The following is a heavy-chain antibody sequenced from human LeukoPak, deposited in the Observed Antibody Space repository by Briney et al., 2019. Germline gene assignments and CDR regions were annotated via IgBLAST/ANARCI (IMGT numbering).Heavy chain of an antibody. CDR3: AREQDRGNFDY. Sequence: SVKVSCKASRGTFSSYAISWVRQAPGQELEWMGRIIPIVGTANYAQKFQGRGTITADEATSTAYMELSSLRSEDTAVYYCAREQDRGNFDYWGQGTLVTVSS. J-gene: IGHJ4*02. CDR2: IIPIVGTA. CDR1: RGTFSSYA. V-gene: IGHV1-69*11. D-gene: IGHD6-25*01.